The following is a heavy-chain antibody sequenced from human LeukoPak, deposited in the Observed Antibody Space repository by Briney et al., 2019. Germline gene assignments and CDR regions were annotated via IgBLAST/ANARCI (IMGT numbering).Heavy chain of an antibody. J-gene: IGHJ3*02. CDR1: GYTFTGYY. Sequence: VASVKVSCKASGYTFTGYYMHWVRQAPGQGLEWMGWINPNSGGTNYAQKFQGRVTMTRDTSISTAYMELSRLRSDDTAVYYCARDWRGVPEKGPLSYAFDIWGQGTMVTVSS. D-gene: IGHD2-2*01. V-gene: IGHV1-2*02. CDR2: INPNSGGT. CDR3: ARDWRGVPEKGPLSYAFDI.